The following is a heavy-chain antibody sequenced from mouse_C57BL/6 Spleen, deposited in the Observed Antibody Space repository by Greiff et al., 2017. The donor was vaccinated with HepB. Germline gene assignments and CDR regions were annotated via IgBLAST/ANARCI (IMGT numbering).Heavy chain of an antibody. Sequence: EVQGVESVAELVRPGASVKLSCTASGFNIKNTYMHWVKQRPEQGLEWIGRIDPANGNTKYGPKFQGKATITADTSSNTAYLQLSSLTSEDTAIYYCAIPLYSNYAKDYWGQGTSVTVSS. D-gene: IGHD2-5*01. CDR2: IDPANGNT. CDR1: GFNIKNTY. V-gene: IGHV14-3*01. CDR3: AIPLYSNYAKDY. J-gene: IGHJ4*01.